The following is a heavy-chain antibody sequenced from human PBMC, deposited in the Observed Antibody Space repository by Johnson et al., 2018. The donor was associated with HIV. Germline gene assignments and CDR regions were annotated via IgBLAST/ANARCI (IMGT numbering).Heavy chain of an antibody. CDR3: AKDVAFRDDAFDI. D-gene: IGHD2-21*01. Sequence: QVQLVESGGGLVKPGGSLRLSCAASGFTFSDYYMSWIRQAPGKGLEWVSGLNWNAGSTGYAASVKGRFTISRDNAKNSLYLQMNSLRAEDTAVYYCAKDVAFRDDAFDIWGQGTMVTVSS. J-gene: IGHJ3*02. V-gene: IGHV3-11*04. CDR1: GFTFSDYY. CDR2: LNWNAGST.